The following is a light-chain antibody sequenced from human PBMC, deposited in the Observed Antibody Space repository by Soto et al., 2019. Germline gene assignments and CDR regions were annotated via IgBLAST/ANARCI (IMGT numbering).Light chain of an antibody. V-gene: IGKV3-20*01. Sequence: EVVLTQSPGTLSLSPGEGATLSCRASQSIISSYLAWYQHKPGQAPRLLIYGVSSRATGVPDRFSGSGSGTDFTLTISRLEPEYFAVYYFQQYGNSVPFTFGQGTKREIK. J-gene: IGKJ2*01. CDR1: QSIISSY. CDR2: GVS. CDR3: QQYGNSVPFT.